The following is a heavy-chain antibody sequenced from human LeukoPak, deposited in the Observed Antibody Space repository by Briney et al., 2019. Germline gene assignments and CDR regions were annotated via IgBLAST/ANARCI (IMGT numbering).Heavy chain of an antibody. CDR1: GGSFSGYY. V-gene: IGHV4-34*01. J-gene: IGHJ5*02. CDR3: ASRSAQYNWNYVYWFDP. Sequence: SETLSLTCAVYGGSFSGYYWSWIRQPPGKGLEWIGEINHSGSTNYNPSLKSRVTISVDTSKNRFSLKLSSGTAANTAVYYCASRSAQYNWNYVYWFDPWGQGTLVTVSS. CDR2: INHSGST. D-gene: IGHD1-7*01.